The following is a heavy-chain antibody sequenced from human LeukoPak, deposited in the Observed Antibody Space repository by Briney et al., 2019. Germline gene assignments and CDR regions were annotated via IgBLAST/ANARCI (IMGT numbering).Heavy chain of an antibody. Sequence: GGSLRLSCAASGFTFSRYDMHWVRQATGKGLEWVSAIGTVGDPYYPGSVKGRFTISRENAKNSLYLQMNSLRAGDTAVYYCARVFLGDAFDIWGQGTMVTVSS. J-gene: IGHJ3*02. CDR3: ARVFLGDAFDI. V-gene: IGHV3-13*05. D-gene: IGHD3-3*01. CDR2: IGTVGDP. CDR1: GFTFSRYD.